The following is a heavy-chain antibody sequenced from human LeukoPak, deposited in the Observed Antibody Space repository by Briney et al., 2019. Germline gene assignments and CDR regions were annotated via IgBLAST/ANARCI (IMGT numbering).Heavy chain of an antibody. J-gene: IGHJ5*02. CDR2: IYYSGST. CDR3: ARGSYGSGSYLGLNRFDP. D-gene: IGHD3-10*01. V-gene: IGHV4-59*01. CDR1: GGSISSYY. Sequence: PETLSLTCTVSGGSISSYYWSWIRQPPGKGLEWIGYIYYSGSTNYNPSLKSRVTISVDTSENQFSLKLSSVTAADTAVYYCARGSYGSGSYLGLNRFDPWGQGTLVTVSS.